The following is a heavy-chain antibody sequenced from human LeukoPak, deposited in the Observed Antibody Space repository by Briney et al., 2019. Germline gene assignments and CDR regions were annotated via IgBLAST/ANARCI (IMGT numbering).Heavy chain of an antibody. Sequence: TSETLSLTCTVSGGSISSYYWSWIRQPPGKGLEWIGYIYYSGSTNYNPSLKSRVTISVDTSKNQFSLKLSSVTAADTAVYYCARDVSSSWESYYYYMDVWGKGTTATVSS. CDR3: ARDVSSSWESYYYYMDV. CDR2: IYYSGST. J-gene: IGHJ6*03. V-gene: IGHV4-59*01. D-gene: IGHD6-6*01. CDR1: GGSISSYY.